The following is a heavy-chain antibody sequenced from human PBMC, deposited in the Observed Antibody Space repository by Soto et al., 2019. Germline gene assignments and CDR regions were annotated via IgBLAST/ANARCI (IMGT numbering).Heavy chain of an antibody. CDR2: IHSDGSST. V-gene: IGHV3-74*01. CDR1: GFTFSYYW. D-gene: IGHD2-21*02. CDR3: ARGDRGAFAL. Sequence: GSLRLSCAASGFTFSYYWMHWVRQAPGQGLVWVSRIHSDGSSTTYADSVKGRFTISRDNAKNTLYLQMNSLRAEDTAVYYCARGDRGAFALWGQGTMVTVSS. J-gene: IGHJ3*01.